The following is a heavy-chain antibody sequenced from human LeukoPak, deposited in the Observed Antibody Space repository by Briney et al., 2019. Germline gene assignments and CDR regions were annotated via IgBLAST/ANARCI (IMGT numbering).Heavy chain of an antibody. CDR1: GYTFTSYA. Sequence: ASVKVSCKASGYTFTSYAMHWVRQAPGQRLEWMGWINAGNGNTKYSQKFQGRVTITRDTSASTAYMELSSLRAEDTAVYYCAKDRKGVPAAIPINFDYWGQGTLVTVSS. CDR2: INAGNGNT. J-gene: IGHJ4*02. V-gene: IGHV1-3*01. D-gene: IGHD2-2*01. CDR3: AKDRKGVPAAIPINFDY.